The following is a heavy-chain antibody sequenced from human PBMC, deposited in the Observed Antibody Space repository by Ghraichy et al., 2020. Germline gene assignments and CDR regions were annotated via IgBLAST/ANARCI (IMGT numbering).Heavy chain of an antibody. CDR3: ARDSVMWESATSYYYYGMDV. V-gene: IGHV3-66*01. D-gene: IGHD1-26*01. J-gene: IGHJ6*02. CDR2: IYSGGST. Sequence: GGSLRLSCAASGFTVSSNYMSWVRQAPGKGLEWVSVIYSGGSTYYADSVKGRFTISRDNSKNTLYLQMNSLRAEDTAVYYCARDSVMWESATSYYYYGMDVWGQGTTVTVSS. CDR1: GFTVSSNY.